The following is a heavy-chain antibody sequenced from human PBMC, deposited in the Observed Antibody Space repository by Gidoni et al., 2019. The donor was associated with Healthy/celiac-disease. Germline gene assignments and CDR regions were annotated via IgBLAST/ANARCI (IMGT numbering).Heavy chain of an antibody. D-gene: IGHD2-15*01. V-gene: IGHV3-20*01. J-gene: IGHJ4*02. Sequence: EVQLVESGGGVVRPGGSLRLSCAASGFTSDDYGMSWVRQATGKGLGWVSGINWNGGSTGYADAVKGRFTISRDNAKNSLYLQMNSLRAEDTALYHCARVVYCSGGSCSNFDYWGQGTLVTVSS. CDR2: INWNGGST. CDR3: ARVVYCSGGSCSNFDY. CDR1: GFTSDDYG.